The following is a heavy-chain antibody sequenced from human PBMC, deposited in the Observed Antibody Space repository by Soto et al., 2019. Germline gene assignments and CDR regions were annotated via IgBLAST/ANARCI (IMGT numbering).Heavy chain of an antibody. Sequence: SETLSLTCAVSGDPISSSKWWTWVRQTPGKGLEWIGKIDQNGITNYNPSLESRVTILKDNSKNQLSLKLTSVTAVDSAVYYCARLNPDYYYYVMNVWGQGATVGVSS. CDR3: ARLNPDYYYYVMNV. CDR1: GDPISSSKW. V-gene: IGHV4-4*02. J-gene: IGHJ6*02. CDR2: IDQNGIT.